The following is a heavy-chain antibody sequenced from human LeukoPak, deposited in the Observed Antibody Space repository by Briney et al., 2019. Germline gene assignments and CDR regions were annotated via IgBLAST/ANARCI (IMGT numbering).Heavy chain of an antibody. CDR1: GGTFSSYA. V-gene: IGHV1-69*13. CDR3: ATNKGQYGDYSNWFDP. J-gene: IGHJ5*02. D-gene: IGHD4-17*01. Sequence: ASVKVSCKASGGTFSSYAISWVRQAPGQGLEWMGGIIPIFGTANYAQKFQGRVTITADESTSTAYMELSSLRSEDTAVYYCATNKGQYGDYSNWFDPWGQGTLLTVSS. CDR2: IIPIFGTA.